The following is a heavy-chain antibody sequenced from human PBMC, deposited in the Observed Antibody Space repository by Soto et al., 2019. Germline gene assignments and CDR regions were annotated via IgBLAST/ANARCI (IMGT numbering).Heavy chain of an antibody. CDR1: GYTFTFYY. Sequence: GASVKVSCKASGYTFTFYYIHWVRQAPGQGLEWMGIINPSGGSTSYPQKFQGRVTMTRDTSTSTVYMELSSLRSEDTAVYYCARFRLDAFDIWGQGTMVTVSS. CDR3: ARFRLDAFDI. J-gene: IGHJ3*02. CDR2: INPSGGST. V-gene: IGHV1-46*03. D-gene: IGHD6-25*01.